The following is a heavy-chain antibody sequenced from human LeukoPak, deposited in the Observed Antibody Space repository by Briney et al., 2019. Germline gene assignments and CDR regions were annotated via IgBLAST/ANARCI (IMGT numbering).Heavy chain of an antibody. D-gene: IGHD3-3*01. Sequence: SETLSLTCTVSGGSISNYYWSWIRQPPGKGLEWIGYIYYSGSTNYNPSLKSRVTISIDTSRNQFSLNLISVTAADTAVYYCARGWPRFDYWGQGTRVTVSS. V-gene: IGHV4-59*01. CDR1: GGSISNYY. CDR3: ARGWPRFDY. CDR2: IYYSGST. J-gene: IGHJ4*02.